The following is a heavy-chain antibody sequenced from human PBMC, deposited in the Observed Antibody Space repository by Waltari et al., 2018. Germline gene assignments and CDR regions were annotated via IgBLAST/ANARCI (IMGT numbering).Heavy chain of an antibody. Sequence: EMQLVESEGGLVQPGGSLTLSCTASGFDVNRNYRSWVRQAPGKGPEWVSVLYGDGRTFYADSVKGRFTISRHDSKNTLYLQLNSLTPDDTAVYYCARGFTLILGPWGQGALVTVSS. CDR3: ARGFTLILGP. D-gene: IGHD3-16*01. J-gene: IGHJ5*02. CDR1: GFDVNRNY. CDR2: LYGDGRT. V-gene: IGHV3-53*04.